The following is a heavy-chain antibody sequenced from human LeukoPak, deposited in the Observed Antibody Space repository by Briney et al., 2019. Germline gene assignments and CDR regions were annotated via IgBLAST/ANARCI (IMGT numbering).Heavy chain of an antibody. Sequence: ASVKVSCKASGGTFSSYAISWVRQAPGQGLEWMGGIIPIFGTANYAQKFQGRVTITTDESTSTAYMELSSLRSGDTAVYYCARGLAAAGDYYYMDVWGKGTTVTVSS. CDR1: GGTFSSYA. J-gene: IGHJ6*03. CDR3: ARGLAAAGDYYYMDV. CDR2: IIPIFGTA. D-gene: IGHD6-13*01. V-gene: IGHV1-69*05.